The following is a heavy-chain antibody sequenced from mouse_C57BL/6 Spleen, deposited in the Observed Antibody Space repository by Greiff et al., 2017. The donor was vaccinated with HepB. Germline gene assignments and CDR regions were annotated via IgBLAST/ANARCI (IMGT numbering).Heavy chain of an antibody. D-gene: IGHD1-1*01. J-gene: IGHJ2*01. CDR3: ARYKAITTVVENYFDY. CDR1: GFTFTDYY. Sequence: EVKLVESGGGLVQPGGSLSLSCAASGFTFTDYYMSWVRQPPGKALEWLGFIRNKANGYTTEYSASVKGRFTISRDNSQSILYLQMNALRAEDSATYYCARYKAITTVVENYFDYWGQGTTLTVSS. V-gene: IGHV7-3*01. CDR2: IRNKANGYTT.